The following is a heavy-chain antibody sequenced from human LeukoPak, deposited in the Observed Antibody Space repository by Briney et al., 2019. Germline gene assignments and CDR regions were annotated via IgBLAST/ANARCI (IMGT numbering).Heavy chain of an antibody. D-gene: IGHD2-2*01. V-gene: IGHV1-18*01. CDR3: ARASPLGYCSSTSCPHYYYYMDV. Sequence: EASVKVSCKASGYTFTSYGISWVRQAPGQGLEWMGWISANNGNTNYAQKLQGRVTMTTGTSTSTAYMELRSLRSDDTAVYYCARASPLGYCSSTSCPHYYYYMDVWGKGTTGTVSS. J-gene: IGHJ6*03. CDR1: GYTFTSYG. CDR2: ISANNGNT.